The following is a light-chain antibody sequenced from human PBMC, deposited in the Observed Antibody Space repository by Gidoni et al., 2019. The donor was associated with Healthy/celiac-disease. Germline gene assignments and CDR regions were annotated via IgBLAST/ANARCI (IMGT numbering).Light chain of an antibody. Sequence: IKMTQSPSSLSASVGDRVTIPCRASQSISSYLNWYQQKPGKAPTLLIYAASSLESGVPSRFSGSGSGTDFTLTISSLEPEDFATYYCQQSYSTLYTFGQGTKLEIK. J-gene: IGKJ2*01. CDR2: AAS. V-gene: IGKV1-39*01. CDR1: QSISSY. CDR3: QQSYSTLYT.